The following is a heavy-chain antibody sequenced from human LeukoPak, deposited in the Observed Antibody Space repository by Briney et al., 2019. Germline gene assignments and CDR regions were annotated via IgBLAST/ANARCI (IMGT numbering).Heavy chain of an antibody. Sequence: ASVKVSCKASGYTFTSYGISWVRQAPGQGLEWMGWISAYNGNTNYAQNLQGRVTMTTDTSTSTAYMELRGLKSDATAVYYCGRDAWRITGKPIWFDPWGQGTLVTVSS. V-gene: IGHV1-18*01. J-gene: IGHJ5*02. CDR2: ISAYNGNT. CDR3: GRDAWRITGKPIWFDP. CDR1: GYTFTSYG. D-gene: IGHD1-20*01.